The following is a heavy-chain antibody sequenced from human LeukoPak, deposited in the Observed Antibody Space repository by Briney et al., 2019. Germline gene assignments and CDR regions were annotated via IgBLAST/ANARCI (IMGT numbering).Heavy chain of an antibody. CDR2: IKSDGISI. CDR1: RFSFTTTW. CDR3: ARDCHYNMDV. V-gene: IGHV3-74*01. Sequence: GGSLRLSCAASRFSFTTTWMSWVRQAPGKGLVWVSRIKSDGISITYADSVKGRFTISRDNAKNTLYLQMNSLRAEDTAVYYCARDCHYNMDVWGQGTTVTVSS. J-gene: IGHJ6*02.